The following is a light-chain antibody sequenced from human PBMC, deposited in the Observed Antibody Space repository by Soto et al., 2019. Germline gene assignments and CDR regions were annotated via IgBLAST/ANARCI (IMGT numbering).Light chain of an antibody. V-gene: IGLV2-14*01. CDR1: SSDVGGYNF. CDR2: DDY. Sequence: QSALTQPASVSGSPGQSITISCTGTSSDVGGYNFVSWYQQHPGKAPKLIVHDDYNRPSGVSDRFSGSKSGNTASLTISGLQAEDEADYHCSSYTSTSTVVFGGGTKLTVL. CDR3: SSYTSTSTVV. J-gene: IGLJ2*01.